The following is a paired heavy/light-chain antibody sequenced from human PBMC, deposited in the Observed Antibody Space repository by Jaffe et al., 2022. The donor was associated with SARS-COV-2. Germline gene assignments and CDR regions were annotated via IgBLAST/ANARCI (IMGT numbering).Light chain of an antibody. CDR3: QVWDRGSDHWV. CDR1: NIGSKG. V-gene: IGLV3-21*04. CDR2: YDS. J-gene: IGLJ3*02. Sequence: SYVLTQPPSVSVAPGKTARITCGGDNIGSKGVHWYHQKPGQAPVKVIYYDSDRPSGIPERFSGSNSGNTATLTISRVEAGDEADYYCQVWDRGSDHWVFGGGTKLTVL.
Heavy chain of an antibody. Sequence: EVQLVDSGGGLVQPGGSLRLSCAASGFTFSSYSMNWVRQAPGKGLEWVSYISSSDSTIYYADSVKGRFTISRDNAKNSLYLQMNSLRAEDTAVYYCARAGDRSGFDPWGQGTLVTVSS. CDR1: GFTFSSYS. J-gene: IGHJ5*02. D-gene: IGHD3-22*01. CDR2: ISSSDSTI. CDR3: ARAGDRSGFDP. V-gene: IGHV3-48*01.